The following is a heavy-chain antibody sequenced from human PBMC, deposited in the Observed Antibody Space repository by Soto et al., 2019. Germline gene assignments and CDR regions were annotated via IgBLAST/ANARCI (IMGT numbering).Heavy chain of an antibody. CDR1: GYTFTNYA. CDR3: ARGHLAVVPVAPWFYYMDV. D-gene: IGHD2-2*01. V-gene: IGHV1-3*01. J-gene: IGHJ6*03. Sequence: QVPLVQSGAEVEKPGASVKVSCKASGYTFTNYAVHWVRQAPGQRLEWMGWINAGNGNTRFSQNLQGRVTITRDTSARTVYMELSSLRSEDTAVYYCARGHLAVVPVAPWFYYMDVWGKGTTVTVSS. CDR2: INAGNGNT.